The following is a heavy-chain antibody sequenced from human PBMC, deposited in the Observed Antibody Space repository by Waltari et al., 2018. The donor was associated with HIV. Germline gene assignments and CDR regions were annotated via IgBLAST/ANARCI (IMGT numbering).Heavy chain of an antibody. CDR1: GGSISSYY. D-gene: IGHD3-22*01. CDR2: IYYSGST. CDR3: ARDYYDSRGSSYGRDV. Sequence: QVQLQESGPGLVKPSETLSLTCTVSGGSISSYYWSWIRQPPGKGLEWIGYIYYSGSTNYNPSRKSRVTISVDTSKNQFALKLSSVTAADTAVYYCARDYYDSRGSSYGRDVWGQGTTVTVSS. J-gene: IGHJ6*02. V-gene: IGHV4-59*01.